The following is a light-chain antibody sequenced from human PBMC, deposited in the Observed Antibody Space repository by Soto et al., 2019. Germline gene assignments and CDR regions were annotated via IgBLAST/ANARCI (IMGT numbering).Light chain of an antibody. J-gene: IGKJ5*01. CDR1: QSVSSN. CDR2: GAS. Sequence: EIVMTQVPATLSKTKGERATLSCRASQSVSSNLAWYQQKPGQAPRLLIYGASTRATGIPARFSGSGSGTEFTLTISSLQSEDFAVYYCQPYNNWPPVFGQGTRLEIK. CDR3: QPYNNWPPV. V-gene: IGKV3-15*01.